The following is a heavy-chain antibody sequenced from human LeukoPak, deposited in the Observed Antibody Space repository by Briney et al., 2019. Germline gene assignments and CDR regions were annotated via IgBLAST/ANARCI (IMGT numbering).Heavy chain of an antibody. J-gene: IGHJ6*03. V-gene: IGHV4-34*01. Sequence: SETLSLTCAVYGGSFSGYYWSWIRQPPGKGLEWIGEINHSGSTNYNPSLKSRVTISVDTSKNQFSLKLSSVTAADTAVYYCARLLVPGFVVRSSRGPFMDVWGKGTTVTISS. D-gene: IGHD2-15*01. CDR1: GGSFSGYY. CDR3: ARLLVPGFVVRSSRGPFMDV. CDR2: INHSGST.